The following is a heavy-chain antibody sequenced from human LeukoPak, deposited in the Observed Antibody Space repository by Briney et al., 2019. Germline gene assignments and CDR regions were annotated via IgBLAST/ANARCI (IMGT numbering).Heavy chain of an antibody. Sequence: PSETLSLTCAVHGGSLSGYYWSWIRQPPGKGLEWIGYIYYSGSTNYNPSLKSRVTISVDTSKNQFSLKLSSVTAADTAVYYCARVGYYDSSGSDYWGQGTLVTVSS. V-gene: IGHV4-59*01. D-gene: IGHD3-22*01. CDR3: ARVGYYDSSGSDY. CDR1: GGSLSGYY. J-gene: IGHJ4*02. CDR2: IYYSGST.